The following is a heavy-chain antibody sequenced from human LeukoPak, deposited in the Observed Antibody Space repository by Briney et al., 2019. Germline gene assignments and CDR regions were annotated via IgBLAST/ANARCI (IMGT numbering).Heavy chain of an antibody. CDR3: ARVGRARRFGAFDI. CDR1: GGSISSGGYY. CDR2: IYYSGST. Sequence: SETLSLTCTVSGGSISSGGYYWSWIRQHPGKGLEWIGYIYYSGSTYYNPSLKSRVTISVDTSKNQFSLKLSSVTAADTAVYYCARVGRARRFGAFDIWGQGTVVTVSS. D-gene: IGHD6-6*01. J-gene: IGHJ3*02. V-gene: IGHV4-31*03.